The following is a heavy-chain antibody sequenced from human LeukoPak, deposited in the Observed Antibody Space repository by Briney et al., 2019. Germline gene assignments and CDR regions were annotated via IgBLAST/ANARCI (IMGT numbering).Heavy chain of an antibody. V-gene: IGHV7-4-1*02. D-gene: IGHD2-15*01. CDR1: GYTFTSYA. J-gene: IGHJ4*02. CDR3: AEAGIGYCSENTCSPDY. CDR2: INTNTGTP. Sequence: ASVKVSCKASGYTFTSYAMNWVRQAPGQGLEWMGWINTNTGTPTYGQGFTGRFVFSLDTSVSTTYLQINSLKAEDTAVYYCAEAGIGYCSENTCSPDYWGQGTLVTVSS.